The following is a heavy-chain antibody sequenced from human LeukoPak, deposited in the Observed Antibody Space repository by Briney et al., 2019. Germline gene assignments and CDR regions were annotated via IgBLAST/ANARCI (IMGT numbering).Heavy chain of an antibody. D-gene: IGHD1-26*01. J-gene: IGHJ4*02. CDR1: GGSFSGYY. CDR2: INHSGST. Sequence: PSETLSLTCAVYGGSFSGYYWSWIRQPPGKGLEWIGEINHSGSTYYNPSLKSRVTISVDRSKNQFSLKLSSVTAADTAVYYCAREWELPPHHYFDYWGQGTLVTVSS. CDR3: AREWELPPHHYFDY. V-gene: IGHV4-34*01.